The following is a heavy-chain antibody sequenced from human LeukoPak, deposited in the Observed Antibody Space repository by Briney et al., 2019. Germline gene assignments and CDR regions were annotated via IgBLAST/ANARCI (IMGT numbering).Heavy chain of an antibody. D-gene: IGHD3-22*01. CDR3: ARRSYYDSSGYYYFDY. J-gene: IGHJ4*02. CDR2: IYHSGST. CDR1: GGSISSYY. Sequence: SETLSLTCTVSGGSISSYYWSWIRQPPGKGLEWIGYIYHSGSTYYNPSLKSRVTISVDRSKNQFSLKLSSVTAADTAVYYCARRSYYDSSGYYYFDYWGQGTLVTVSS. V-gene: IGHV4-59*12.